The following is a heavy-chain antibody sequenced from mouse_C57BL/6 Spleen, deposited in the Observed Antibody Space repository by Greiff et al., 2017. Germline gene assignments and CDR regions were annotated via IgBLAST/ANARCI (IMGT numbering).Heavy chain of an antibody. CDR1: GFTFSSYA. Sequence: EVQLVESGGGLVKPGGSLKLSCAASGFTFSSYAMSWVRQTPEKRLEWVATISDGGSYTYYPDNVKGRFTISRDNAKNNLYLQMSHLKSEDTAMYYCARDDSSGSAWFAYWGQGTLVTVSA. CDR3: ARDDSSGSAWFAY. D-gene: IGHD3-2*02. CDR2: ISDGGSYT. V-gene: IGHV5-4*01. J-gene: IGHJ3*01.